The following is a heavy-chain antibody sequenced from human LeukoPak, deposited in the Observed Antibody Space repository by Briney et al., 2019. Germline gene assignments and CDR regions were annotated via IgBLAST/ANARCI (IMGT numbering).Heavy chain of an antibody. CDR1: GGSISSSNW. D-gene: IGHD3-3*01. CDR3: ARGIAYYDFWSGYYPKRFDY. Sequence: SETLSPTCAVSGGSISSSNWWSWVRQPPGKGLEWIGEIYHSGSTNYNPSLKSRVTISVDTSKNQFSLKLSSVTAADTAVYYCARGIAYYDFWSGYYPKRFDYWGQGTLVTVSS. V-gene: IGHV4-4*02. J-gene: IGHJ4*02. CDR2: IYHSGST.